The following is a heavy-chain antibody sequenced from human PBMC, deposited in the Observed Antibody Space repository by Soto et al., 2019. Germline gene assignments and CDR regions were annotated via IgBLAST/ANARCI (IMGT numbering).Heavy chain of an antibody. CDR3: ARGEVVTAVWYY. CDR2: INPNSGGT. D-gene: IGHD2-21*02. J-gene: IGHJ4*02. CDR1: GYTFTGYY. V-gene: IGHV1-2*04. Sequence: ASVKVSCKASGYTFTGYYMHWVRQAPGQGLEWMRWINPNSGGTNYAQKFQGWVTMTRYTSISTAYMELSRLRFDDTAVYYCARGEVVTAVWYYWGQGTLVTVSS.